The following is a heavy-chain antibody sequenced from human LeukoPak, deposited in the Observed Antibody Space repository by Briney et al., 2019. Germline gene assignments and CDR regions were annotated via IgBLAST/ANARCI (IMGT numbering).Heavy chain of an antibody. CDR3: AKAGSSSSYYWFDP. Sequence: PGGSLGLSCAASGFTFSSYAMSWVRQAPGKGLEWVSAISGSGAGIYYADSVKGRFTISRDNSKNMLYLQMNSLRAEDTAVYNCAKAGSSSSYYWFDPWGQGTLVTVSS. J-gene: IGHJ5*02. CDR2: ISGSGAGI. D-gene: IGHD6-6*01. V-gene: IGHV3-23*01. CDR1: GFTFSSYA.